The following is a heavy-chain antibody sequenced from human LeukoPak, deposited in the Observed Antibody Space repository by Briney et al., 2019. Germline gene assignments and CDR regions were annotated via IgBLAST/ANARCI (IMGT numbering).Heavy chain of an antibody. Sequence: PGGSLRLSCAASGLTFRSYDMSWVRQAPGKGLEWVSAISGSGGSTYYADSVKGRFTISRDNSKNTLYLQMNSLRAEDTAVYYCAKRPRIVVVPAAKVGDYWGQGTLVTVSS. V-gene: IGHV3-23*01. CDR3: AKRPRIVVVPAAKVGDY. D-gene: IGHD2-2*01. CDR1: GLTFRSYD. J-gene: IGHJ4*02. CDR2: ISGSGGST.